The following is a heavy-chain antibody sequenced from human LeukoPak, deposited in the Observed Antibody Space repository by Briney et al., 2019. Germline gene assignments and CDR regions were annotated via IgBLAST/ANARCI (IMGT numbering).Heavy chain of an antibody. V-gene: IGHV4-59*12. J-gene: IGHJ4*02. CDR1: GGSISSYY. Sequence: SETLSLTCTVSGGSISSYYWSWIRQPPGKGLEWIGYIYYSGSTNYNPSLKSRVTISVDTSKNQFSLNLSSVTAADTAVYYCARGAGGGEYYRFDYWGQGTLVTVSS. CDR3: ARGAGGGEYYRFDY. D-gene: IGHD2/OR15-2a*01. CDR2: IYYSGST.